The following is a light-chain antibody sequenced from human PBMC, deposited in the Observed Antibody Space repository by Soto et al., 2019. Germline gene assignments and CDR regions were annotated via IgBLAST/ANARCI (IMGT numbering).Light chain of an antibody. Sequence: QAVVTQPPSASGTPGQRVTISCSGSSSNIGSNYVYWYQQLPGTAPKLLTYRNNQRPSGVPDRFSGSKSGTSASLAISGLRSEDEADYYCAAWDDSLSSGVFGGGTQLTVL. J-gene: IGLJ3*02. CDR2: RNN. V-gene: IGLV1-47*01. CDR3: AAWDDSLSSGV. CDR1: SSNIGSNY.